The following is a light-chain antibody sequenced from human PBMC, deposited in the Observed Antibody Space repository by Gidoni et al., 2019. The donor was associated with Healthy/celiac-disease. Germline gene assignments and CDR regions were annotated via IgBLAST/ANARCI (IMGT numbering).Light chain of an antibody. CDR3: QQYYSTPRST. CDR2: WAS. J-gene: IGKJ5*01. CDR1: QSVLYSSNNKNY. V-gene: IGKV4-1*01. Sequence: DIVMTQSPDSLAVSLGERATINCKSSQSVLYSSNNKNYLAWYQQKPGQPPKLLIYWASTRESGVPDRFSGGGSGTDFTLTISSLQAEDVAVYYCQQYYSTPRSTFGQGTRLEIK.